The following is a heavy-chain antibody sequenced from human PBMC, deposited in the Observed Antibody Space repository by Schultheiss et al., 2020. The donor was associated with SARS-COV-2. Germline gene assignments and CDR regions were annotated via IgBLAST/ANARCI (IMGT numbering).Heavy chain of an antibody. V-gene: IGHV1-2*04. CDR3: ARAGASGLDY. CDR2: INPNSGGT. Sequence: ASVKVSCKASGGTFSSYAISWVRQAPGQGLEWMGWINPNSGGTNYAQKFQGWVTMTRDTSISTAYMELSSLRSDDTAVYYCARAGASGLDYWGQGTLVTVSS. D-gene: IGHD7-27*01. J-gene: IGHJ4*02. CDR1: GGTFSSYA.